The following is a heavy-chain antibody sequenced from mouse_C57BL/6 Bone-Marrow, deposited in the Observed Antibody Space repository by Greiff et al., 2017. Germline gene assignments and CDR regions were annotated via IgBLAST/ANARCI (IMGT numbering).Heavy chain of an antibody. CDR2: IRLKSDNYAT. V-gene: IGHV6-3*01. Sequence: EVKLVESGGGLVQPGGSMKLSCVASGFTFSNYWMNWVRQSPEKGLEWVAQIRLKSDNYATHYAESVKGRFTISRDDSKSSVYLQMNNLRAEDTGIYYCTPLYYWFAYWGQGTLVTVSA. J-gene: IGHJ3*01. CDR3: TPLYYWFAY. CDR1: GFTFSNYW. D-gene: IGHD2-1*01.